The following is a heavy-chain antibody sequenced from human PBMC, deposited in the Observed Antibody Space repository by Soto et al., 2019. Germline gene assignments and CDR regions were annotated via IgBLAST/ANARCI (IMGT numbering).Heavy chain of an antibody. V-gene: IGHV3-30*18. CDR3: AKVAQYYYGSGSFDY. CDR2: ISYDGSNK. CDR1: GFTFSSYG. D-gene: IGHD3-10*01. Sequence: GGSLRLSCAASGFTFSSYGMHWVRQAPGKGLEWVAVISYDGSNKYYADSVKGRFTISRDNSKNTLYLQMNSLRAEDTAVYYCAKVAQYYYGSGSFDYWGQGTLVTVSS. J-gene: IGHJ4*02.